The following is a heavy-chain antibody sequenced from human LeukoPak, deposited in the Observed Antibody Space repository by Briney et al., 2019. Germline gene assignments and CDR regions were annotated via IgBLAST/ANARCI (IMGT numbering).Heavy chain of an antibody. V-gene: IGHV1-18*01. CDR2: ISAYNGNT. J-gene: IGHJ5*02. D-gene: IGHD2-15*01. Sequence: ASVKVSCKASGYTFNSYGISWVRQAPGHGLEWMGWISAYNGNTNYAQNLQGRVTMTTDTSTSTAYMELRSLRSDDTAVYYCARVIYCSGGSCYWRDWFDPWGQGTLFTVSS. CDR3: ARVIYCSGGSCYWRDWFDP. CDR1: GYTFNSYG.